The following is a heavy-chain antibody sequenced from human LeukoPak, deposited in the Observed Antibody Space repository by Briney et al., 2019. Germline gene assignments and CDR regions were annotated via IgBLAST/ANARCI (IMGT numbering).Heavy chain of an antibody. J-gene: IGHJ6*03. V-gene: IGHV4-59*01. CDR1: GGSISSYY. CDR2: IYYSGSP. D-gene: IGHD6-13*01. CDR3: AREVSSSWPYYMDV. Sequence: SETLSLTCTVSGGSISSYYWSWIRQPPGKGLDWIGYIYYSGSPNYNPSLKSRVTISVDTSKNQFALKLSSVTAADTAVYYCAREVSSSWPYYMDVWGKGTTVTVSS.